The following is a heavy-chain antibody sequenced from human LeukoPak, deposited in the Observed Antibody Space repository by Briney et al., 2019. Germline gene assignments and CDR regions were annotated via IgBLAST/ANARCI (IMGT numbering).Heavy chain of an antibody. CDR2: ISGSGGST. J-gene: IGHJ4*02. Sequence: PGGSLRLSCAASGFTFSSYAMNWVRQAPGKGLEWVSGISGSGGSTYYADSVKGRFTISRDNSKNTLYLQMNSLRAEDTAVYYCASPTAGTNFDCWGQGTLVTVSS. CDR3: ASPTAGTNFDC. V-gene: IGHV3-23*01. CDR1: GFTFSSYA. D-gene: IGHD6-13*01.